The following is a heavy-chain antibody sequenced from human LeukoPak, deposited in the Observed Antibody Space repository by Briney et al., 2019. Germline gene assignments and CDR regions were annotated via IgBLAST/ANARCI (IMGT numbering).Heavy chain of an antibody. Sequence: GASVKVSCKASGYTFTSYGISWVRQAPGQGPEWMGWISAYNGNTNYAQKLQGRVTMTTDTSTSTAYMELRSLRSDDTAVYYCAREGPYYYDSSGSSYWGQGTLVTVSS. J-gene: IGHJ4*02. CDR3: AREGPYYYDSSGSSY. CDR2: ISAYNGNT. D-gene: IGHD3-22*01. CDR1: GYTFTSYG. V-gene: IGHV1-18*01.